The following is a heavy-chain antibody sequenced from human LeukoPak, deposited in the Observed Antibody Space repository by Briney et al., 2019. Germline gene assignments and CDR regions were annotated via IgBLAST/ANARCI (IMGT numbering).Heavy chain of an antibody. CDR1: GYTFTGYY. CDR3: ATLYYYGSGRHRGFDY. Sequence: ASVKVSCKASGYTFTGYYMHWVRQATGQGLEWMGWMNPNSGNTGYAQKFQGRVTMTRNTSISTAYMELSSLRSEDTAVYYCATLYYYGSGRHRGFDYWGQGTLVTVSS. V-gene: IGHV1-8*02. CDR2: MNPNSGNT. D-gene: IGHD3-10*01. J-gene: IGHJ4*02.